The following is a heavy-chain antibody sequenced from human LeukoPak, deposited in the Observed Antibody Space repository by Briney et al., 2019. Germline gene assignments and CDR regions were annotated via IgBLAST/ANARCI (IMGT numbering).Heavy chain of an antibody. CDR2: IYHSGST. Sequence: SETLSLTCAVSGGSISSSNWWSWVRQPPGKGLEWIGEIYHSGSTNYNPSLKSRVTMSVDKSKNQFSLKLSSVTAADTAVYYCARGSSGWYQYYFDYWGQGTLVTVSS. V-gene: IGHV4-4*02. CDR1: GGSISSSNW. J-gene: IGHJ4*02. CDR3: ARGSSGWYQYYFDY. D-gene: IGHD6-19*01.